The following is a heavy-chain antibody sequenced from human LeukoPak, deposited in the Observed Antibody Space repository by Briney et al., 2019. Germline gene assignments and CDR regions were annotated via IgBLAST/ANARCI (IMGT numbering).Heavy chain of an antibody. V-gene: IGHV3-30-3*01. CDR2: ISYDGSNK. J-gene: IGHJ4*02. CDR3: ARVLGTWIQLWSALDY. CDR1: GFTFSSYA. Sequence: PGRSLRLSCAASGFTFSSYAMHWVRQAPGKGLEWVAVISYDGSNKYYADSVKGRFTISRDNSKNTLYLQMNSLRAEDTAVYYCARVLGTWIQLWSALDYWGQGALVTVSS. D-gene: IGHD5-18*01.